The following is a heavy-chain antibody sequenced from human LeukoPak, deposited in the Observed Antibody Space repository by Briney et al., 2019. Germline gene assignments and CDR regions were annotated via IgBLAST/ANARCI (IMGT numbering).Heavy chain of an antibody. V-gene: IGHV1-69*05. CDR1: GGTFSSYA. J-gene: IGHJ3*02. CDR3: ARHETRYCSSTSCPDASDI. D-gene: IGHD2-2*01. Sequence: GASVKVSCKASGGTFSSYAISWVRQAPGQGLEWMGGIIPIFGTANYAQKFQGRVTITTDESTSTAYMELRSLRSDDTAVYYCARHETRYCSSTSCPDASDIWGQGTMVTVSS. CDR2: IIPIFGTA.